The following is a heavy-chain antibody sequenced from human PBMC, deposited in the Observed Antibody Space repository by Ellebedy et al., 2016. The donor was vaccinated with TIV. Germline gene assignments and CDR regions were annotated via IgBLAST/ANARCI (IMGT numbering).Heavy chain of an antibody. CDR2: IYSGGST. CDR3: TRGKARTGYQYGMDL. Sequence: GESLKTSCAASGFTVSSKYMSWVRQAPGKGLEWVSVIYSGGSTYYADSVKGRFTISRDNSKNTVFLQMNSLRAEDTAVYFCTRGKARTGYQYGMDLWGQGTTVAVSS. D-gene: IGHD6-13*01. V-gene: IGHV3-53*01. CDR1: GFTVSSKY. J-gene: IGHJ6*02.